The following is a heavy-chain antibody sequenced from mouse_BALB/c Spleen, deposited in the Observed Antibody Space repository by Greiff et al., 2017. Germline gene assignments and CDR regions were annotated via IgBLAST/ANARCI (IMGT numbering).Heavy chain of an antibody. Sequence: EVQVVESGGGLVKPGGSLKLSCAASGFAFSSYDMSWVRQTPEKRLEWVAYISSGGGSTYYPDTVKGRFTISRDNAKNTLYLQMSSLKSEDTAMYYCASRYYYGSGDFDYWGQGTTLTVSS. J-gene: IGHJ2*01. CDR3: ASRYYYGSGDFDY. CDR2: ISSGGGST. V-gene: IGHV5-12-1*01. CDR1: GFAFSSYD. D-gene: IGHD1-1*01.